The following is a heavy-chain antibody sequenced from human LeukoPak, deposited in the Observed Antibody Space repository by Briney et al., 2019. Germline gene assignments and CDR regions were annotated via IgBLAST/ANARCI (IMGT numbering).Heavy chain of an antibody. J-gene: IGHJ6*04. V-gene: IGHV4-38-2*01. CDR3: ARASGSYGSGSYYYSGMDV. D-gene: IGHD3-10*01. CDR1: GYFIGSGFY. Sequence: SETLSLTCAVSGYFIGSGFYWGWIRQPPGKGLEWIGSIFHSGRTYYNPSLKSRVTISVDTSKNQFSLKLSSVTAADTALYYCARASGSYGSGSYYYSGMDVWGKGTTVTVSS. CDR2: IFHSGRT.